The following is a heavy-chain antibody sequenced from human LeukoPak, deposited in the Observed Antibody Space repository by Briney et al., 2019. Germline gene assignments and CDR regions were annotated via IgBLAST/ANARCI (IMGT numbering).Heavy chain of an antibody. J-gene: IGHJ6*02. D-gene: IGHD3-10*01. CDR2: IYDSGTT. CDR3: ARDNGRGAYDYGSGSYFSPLNYYYGMDV. V-gene: IGHV4-59*01. Sequence: SETLSLTCTVSGGSFGNYYWSWIRQPPGKGLEWIGYIYDSGTTNYNPSLKSRVTISVDTATNQFSLKLRSVTAADTAVYYCARDNGRGAYDYGSGSYFSPLNYYYGMDVWGQGTTVTVSS. CDR1: GGSFGNYY.